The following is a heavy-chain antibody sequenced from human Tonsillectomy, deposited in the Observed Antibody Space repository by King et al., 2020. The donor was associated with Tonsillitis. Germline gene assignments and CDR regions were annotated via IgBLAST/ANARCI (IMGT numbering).Heavy chain of an antibody. CDR3: ASLHYYDSIGYYGDDAFDI. CDR2: INPNSGGT. J-gene: IGHJ3*02. V-gene: IGHV1-2*02. Sequence: QLVQSGAEVKKPGASVKVSCKASGYTFTGYYMHWVRQAPGQGLEWMGWINPNSGGTNYAQKFQGRVTMTRDTSISTAYMELSRLRSHDTAVYYCASLHYYDSIGYYGDDAFDIWGQGTMVTVSS. CDR1: GYTFTGYY. D-gene: IGHD3-22*01.